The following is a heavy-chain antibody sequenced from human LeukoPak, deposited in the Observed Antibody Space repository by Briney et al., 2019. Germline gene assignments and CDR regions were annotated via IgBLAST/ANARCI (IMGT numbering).Heavy chain of an antibody. CDR1: GFTFDDYA. J-gene: IGHJ3*02. Sequence: GGSLRLSCAASGFTFDDYAMHWVRQAPGKGLEWVSGISWNSGSIGYADSVKGRFTISRDNAKNSLYLQMNSLRAEDTALYYCAKDYVFSGDGYNLGAFDIWGQGTMVTVSS. CDR3: AKDYVFSGDGYNLGAFDI. D-gene: IGHD5-24*01. V-gene: IGHV3-9*01. CDR2: ISWNSGSI.